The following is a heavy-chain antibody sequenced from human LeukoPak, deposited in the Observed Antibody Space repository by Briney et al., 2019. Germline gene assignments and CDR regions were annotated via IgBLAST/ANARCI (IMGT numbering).Heavy chain of an antibody. V-gene: IGHV4-59*11. CDR3: AREDPQTTVPEGMDV. CDR2: IYYSGST. J-gene: IGHJ6*02. CDR1: GDSISSHF. D-gene: IGHD4-17*01. Sequence: PSETLSLTCTVSGDSISSHFWSWIRQPPGKGLEWIGYIYYSGSTSYNPSLKSRVTISVDTSKNQFSLQLRSVTAADTAVYYCAREDPQTTVPEGMDVWGQGTTVTVSS.